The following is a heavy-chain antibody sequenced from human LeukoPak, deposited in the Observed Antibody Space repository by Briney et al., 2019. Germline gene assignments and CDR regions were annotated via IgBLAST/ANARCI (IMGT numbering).Heavy chain of an antibody. CDR2: IYDGGST. J-gene: IGHJ4*02. CDR3: ARVDHDYGDSMN. Sequence: SETLSLTCTVSGGSVNSYYLSWIRQPAGKTLEWIGRIYDGGSTNYNPSLKSRVTMSVDTSKNQISLKLSSVTAADTAVYYCARVDHDYGDSMNWGQGTLVTVSS. D-gene: IGHD4-17*01. V-gene: IGHV4-4*07. CDR1: GGSVNSYY.